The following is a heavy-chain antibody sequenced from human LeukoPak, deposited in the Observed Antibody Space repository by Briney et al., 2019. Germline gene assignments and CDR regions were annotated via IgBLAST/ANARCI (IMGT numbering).Heavy chain of an antibody. CDR2: IKQDGSEK. CDR1: GFTFSSFW. Sequence: GGSLRLSRAASGFTFSSFWMSWVRQAPGKGLEWVANIKQDGSEKYYVDSVKGRFTISRDNAKNSLYLQMNSLRAEDTAVYYCARGGSSSWYVYWGQGTLVTVSS. J-gene: IGHJ4*02. D-gene: IGHD6-13*01. V-gene: IGHV3-7*01. CDR3: ARGGSSSWYVY.